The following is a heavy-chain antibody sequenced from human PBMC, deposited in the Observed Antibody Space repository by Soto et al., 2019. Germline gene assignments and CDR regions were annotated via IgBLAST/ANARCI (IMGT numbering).Heavy chain of an antibody. Sequence: QVQLQESGPGLVKPSQTLSLTCTVSGGSISGGVYYWSWIRQPPGKGLEWIGYIFDSGSTYYNPSLKSRVTISVDTSKNQFSLRLSSVTAAHTAVYYCAREIIPLTTDWYFDLWGRGTLVTVSS. CDR1: GGSISGGVYY. D-gene: IGHD4-17*01. CDR2: IFDSGST. J-gene: IGHJ2*01. CDR3: AREIIPLTTDWYFDL. V-gene: IGHV4-30-4*01.